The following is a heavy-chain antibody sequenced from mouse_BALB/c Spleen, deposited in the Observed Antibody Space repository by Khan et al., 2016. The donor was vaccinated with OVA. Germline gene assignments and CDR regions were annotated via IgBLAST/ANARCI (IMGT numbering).Heavy chain of an antibody. CDR2: YWAGGGP. J-gene: IGHJ2*01. CDR3: ARNREPDYFDY. V-gene: IGHV2-9*02. Sequence: QVQLQQSEPGLLPPSQVLSITGPVFGFSLTNYGVHWVRNPPVRVLEWLGVYWAGGGPNYNSALMSRLSISKDDSNSQVFLKMNRLQTDDTAMYFCARNREPDYFDYWGQGTTHTVSS. CDR1: GFSLTNYG.